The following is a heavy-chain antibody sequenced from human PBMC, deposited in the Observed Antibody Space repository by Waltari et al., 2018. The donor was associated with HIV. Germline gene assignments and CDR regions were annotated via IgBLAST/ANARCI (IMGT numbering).Heavy chain of an antibody. Sequence: EVQLVESGGAVVQPGGSLRLSCAASGFTFDDYTMHWVRQAPGKGLEWVSLISWDGDSPYYADSVKDRFTISRDNSKNSLYLQMNSLRTEDTALYYCAKGNTDYDCSTGLDYWGQGTLVTVSS. CDR1: GFTFDDYT. D-gene: IGHD3-3*01. CDR2: ISWDGDSP. CDR3: AKGNTDYDCSTGLDY. V-gene: IGHV3-43*01. J-gene: IGHJ4*02.